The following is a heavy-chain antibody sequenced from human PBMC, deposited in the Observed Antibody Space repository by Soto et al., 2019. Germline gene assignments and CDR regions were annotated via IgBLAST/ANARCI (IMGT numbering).Heavy chain of an antibody. CDR2: MNPNSGNT. D-gene: IGHD6-13*01. CDR3: ARERSAAGTGWFDP. J-gene: IGHJ5*02. CDR1: GYTFTSYD. Sequence: QVQLVQSGAEVKKPGTSVKVSCKASGYTFTSYDINWVRQATGQGLEWMGWMNPNSGNTGYAQKFQGRVTMTRNTSISTAYMELSSLRSEDTAVYYCARERSAAGTGWFDPWGQGTLVTVSS. V-gene: IGHV1-8*01.